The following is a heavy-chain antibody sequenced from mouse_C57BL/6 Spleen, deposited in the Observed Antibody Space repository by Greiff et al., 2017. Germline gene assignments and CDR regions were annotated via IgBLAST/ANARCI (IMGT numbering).Heavy chain of an antibody. Sequence: EVQLVESGPVLVKPGASVKMSCKASGYTFPDYYMNWVKQSHGKSLEWIGVINPYNGGTSYNQKFKGKATLTVDKSSSTAYMELNSLTSEDSAVYYCARDLDYGSSPYFDYWGQGTTLTVSS. J-gene: IGHJ2*01. CDR1: GYTFPDYY. V-gene: IGHV1-19*01. D-gene: IGHD1-1*01. CDR2: INPYNGGT. CDR3: ARDLDYGSSPYFDY.